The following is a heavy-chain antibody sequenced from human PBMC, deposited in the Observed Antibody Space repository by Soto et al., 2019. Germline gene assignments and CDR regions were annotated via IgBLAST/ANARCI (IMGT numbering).Heavy chain of an antibody. J-gene: IGHJ6*02. CDR3: ARATERFLEWSAYYYYGMDV. CDR1: GFTFSSYW. CDR2: INSDGSST. Sequence: PGGSLRLSCAASGFTFSSYWMHWVRQAPGKGLVWVSRINSDGSSTSYADSVKGRFTISRDNAKNTLYLQMNSLRAEDTAVYYCARATERFLEWSAYYYYGMDVWGQGTTVTVSS. D-gene: IGHD3-3*01. V-gene: IGHV3-74*01.